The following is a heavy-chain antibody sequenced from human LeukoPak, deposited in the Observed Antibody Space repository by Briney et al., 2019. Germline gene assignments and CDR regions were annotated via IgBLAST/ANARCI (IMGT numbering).Heavy chain of an antibody. D-gene: IGHD3-22*01. V-gene: IGHV4-59*08. CDR1: GGSISSYY. J-gene: IGHJ3*02. CDR3: ARSAARGYYDSSGYYRGAFDI. Sequence: PSETLSLTCTVSGGSISSYYWSWIRQPPGKGLEWIGYIYYSGSTNYNPSLKSRVTILVDTSKNQFSLKLSSVTAADTAVYYCARSAARGYYDSSGYYRGAFDIWGQGTMVTVSS. CDR2: IYYSGST.